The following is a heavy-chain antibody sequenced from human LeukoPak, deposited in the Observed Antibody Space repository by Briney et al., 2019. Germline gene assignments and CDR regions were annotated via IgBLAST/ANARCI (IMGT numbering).Heavy chain of an antibody. CDR1: GYTFSNYA. Sequence: ASVKVSCKASGYTFSNYAIHWVRQAPGQRFEWMGWINAGNGHTKYSQNFQGRVTITRDSSASTVYMELNSLTSEDTAVYYCARGIWSARTVDYYLDYWGQGTLVTVSS. J-gene: IGHJ4*02. V-gene: IGHV1-3*01. D-gene: IGHD2-21*01. CDR3: ARGIWSARTVDYYLDY. CDR2: INAGNGHT.